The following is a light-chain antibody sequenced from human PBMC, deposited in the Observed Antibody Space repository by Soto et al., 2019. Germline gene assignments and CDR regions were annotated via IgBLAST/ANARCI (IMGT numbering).Light chain of an antibody. CDR3: QQYNNWPRS. J-gene: IGKJ1*01. CDR2: GAS. V-gene: IGKV3-15*01. CDR1: QSIGRN. Sequence: EIVMTQSPATLSVSPGERATLSCRASQSIGRNLAWYQHKPGQAPRLLIYGASTGTTDIPTRFSASGSRTECIRTTSSLQSEDFAVYYCQQYNNWPRSFGQGTKVEV.